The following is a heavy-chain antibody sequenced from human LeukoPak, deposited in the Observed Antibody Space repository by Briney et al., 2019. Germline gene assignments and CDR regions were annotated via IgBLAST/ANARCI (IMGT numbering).Heavy chain of an antibody. V-gene: IGHV3-7*01. CDR3: ARDRGSSGWYEFDY. Sequence: GGSLRLSCAASGFTSSSYWMSWVRKAPGKGLEWVANIKQDGSEKYYVDSVKGRFTISRDNAKNSLYLQMNSLRAEDTAVYYCARDRGSSGWYEFDYWGQGTLVTVSS. CDR1: GFTSSSYW. J-gene: IGHJ4*02. D-gene: IGHD6-19*01. CDR2: IKQDGSEK.